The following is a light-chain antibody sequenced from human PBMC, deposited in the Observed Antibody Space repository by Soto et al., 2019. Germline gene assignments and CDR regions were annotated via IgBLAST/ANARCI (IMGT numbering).Light chain of an antibody. J-gene: IGKJ1*01. CDR3: QQYGSSPRT. Sequence: EIVLTQSPGTLSLSPGERATLSCRASQSVSSSYLAWYHQKPGQAPRLLIYGASSRATGIPDRFSGSGSGTDFTLTISRLEPEDFAVYYCQQYGSSPRTCGQGTKGDIK. CDR1: QSVSSSY. CDR2: GAS. V-gene: IGKV3-20*01.